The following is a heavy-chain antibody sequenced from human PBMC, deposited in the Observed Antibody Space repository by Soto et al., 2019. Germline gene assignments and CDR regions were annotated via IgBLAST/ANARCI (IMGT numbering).Heavy chain of an antibody. CDR2: IYTSGST. Sequence: PSETLSLTCTVSGGSISSYYWSWIRQPAGKGLEWIGRIYTSGSTNYNPSLKSRVTMSVDTSKNQFSLKLSSVTAAGTAVYYCARDHRTVTGNTTSHRIDNCFDTWGQGTLVTVSS. D-gene: IGHD1-7*01. J-gene: IGHJ5*02. CDR1: GGSISSYY. V-gene: IGHV4-4*07. CDR3: ARDHRTVTGNTTSHRIDNCFDT.